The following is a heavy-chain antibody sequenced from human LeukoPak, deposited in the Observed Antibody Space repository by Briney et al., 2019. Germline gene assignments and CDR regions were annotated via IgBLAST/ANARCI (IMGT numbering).Heavy chain of an antibody. D-gene: IGHD6-13*01. CDR3: ARDQVEGRSSSRYYYYYYMDV. J-gene: IGHJ6*03. V-gene: IGHV1-2*02. CDR2: NNPNSGGT. Sequence: ASVKVSCKASGYTFTGYYMHWVRQAPGQGLEWMGWNNPNSGGTNYAQKFQGRVTMTRDTSISTAYMELSRLRSDDTAVYYCARDQVEGRSSSRYYYYYYMDVWGKGTTVTVSS. CDR1: GYTFTGYY.